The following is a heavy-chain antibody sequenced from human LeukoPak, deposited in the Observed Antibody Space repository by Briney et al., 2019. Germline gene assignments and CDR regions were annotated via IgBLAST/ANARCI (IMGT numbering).Heavy chain of an antibody. CDR1: GGSISSHY. Sequence: SETLSLTCIVSGGSISSHYWSWIRQPPGKGLEWIGYIYYSGSTNYNPSLKSRVTISVDTSKNQFSLKLSSVTAADTAVYYCARIGGSGSYYNVEWFDPWGQGTLVTVSS. D-gene: IGHD3-10*01. J-gene: IGHJ5*02. CDR2: IYYSGST. CDR3: ARIGGSGSYYNVEWFDP. V-gene: IGHV4-59*11.